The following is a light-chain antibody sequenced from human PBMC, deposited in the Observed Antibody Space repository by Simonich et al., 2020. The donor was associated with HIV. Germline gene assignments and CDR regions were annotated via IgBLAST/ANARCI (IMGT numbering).Light chain of an antibody. J-gene: IGKJ1*01. CDR2: AAS. Sequence: DILMTQYPSSVSASVGDSVTITCRASQGISTWLAWYQQTPGKAPKLLIYAASTLQSGVPSRFSGSGSGTDFTLTISSLQPEDFATYYCQQANTFPRTFGQGTKVEIK. V-gene: IGKV1-12*01. CDR1: QGISTW. CDR3: QQANTFPRT.